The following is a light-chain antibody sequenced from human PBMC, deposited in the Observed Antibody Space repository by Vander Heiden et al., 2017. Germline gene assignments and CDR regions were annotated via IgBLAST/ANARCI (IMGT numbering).Light chain of an antibody. Sequence: DIQMTQSPSSLSASVGDRVTITCRASQSISSYLNWYQQKPGKAPNLLIYAASSLESGVPSRFSGNESGTNFTLTIRSLQAEDFATYYCQQSYSILTWTFGQGTKVEIK. CDR1: QSISSY. CDR2: AAS. J-gene: IGKJ1*01. CDR3: QQSYSILTWT. V-gene: IGKV1-39*01.